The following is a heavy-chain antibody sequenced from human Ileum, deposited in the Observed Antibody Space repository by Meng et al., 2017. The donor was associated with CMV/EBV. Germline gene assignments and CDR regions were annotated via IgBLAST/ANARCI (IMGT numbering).Heavy chain of an antibody. Sequence: ASVKVSCKTSGDAFAAYYIHWVRQATGQGLEWMGWISTFNGHTEYAQKFQGRVTMTTDTSTDTAYMELRSLRSDDTAVYYCARDREMSDFWGQGTLVTVSS. CDR2: ISTFNGHT. V-gene: IGHV1-18*04. D-gene: IGHD5-24*01. CDR1: GDAFAAYY. CDR3: ARDREMSDF. J-gene: IGHJ4*02.